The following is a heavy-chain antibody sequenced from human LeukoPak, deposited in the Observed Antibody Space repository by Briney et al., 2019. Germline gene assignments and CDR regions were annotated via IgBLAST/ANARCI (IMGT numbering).Heavy chain of an antibody. CDR2: ISWNSETK. V-gene: IGHV3-9*01. D-gene: IGHD4-23*01. CDR3: AKDTAEYGGLDH. Sequence: GGSLRLSCVASGFTFDGYAMHWVRQAPGQGLEWVAGISWNSETKAYVDSVKGRFTISRDNAKQSLFLQMDALRPDDTALYYCAKDTAEYGGLDHWGQGTRVSVTS. CDR1: GFTFDGYA. J-gene: IGHJ4*02.